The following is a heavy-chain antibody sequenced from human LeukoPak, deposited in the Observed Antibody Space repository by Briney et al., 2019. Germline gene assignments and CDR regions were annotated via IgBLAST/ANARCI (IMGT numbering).Heavy chain of an antibody. Sequence: GGSLRLSCAASGFTFSDYYMSWIRQAPGKGLEWVSYISSSGSTIYHADSVKGRFTISRDNAKNSLYLQMNSLRAEDTAVYYCARDMGYYDSSGYYPTTDYWGQGTLVTVSS. CDR2: ISSSGSTI. V-gene: IGHV3-11*01. J-gene: IGHJ4*02. D-gene: IGHD3-22*01. CDR1: GFTFSDYY. CDR3: ARDMGYYDSSGYYPTTDY.